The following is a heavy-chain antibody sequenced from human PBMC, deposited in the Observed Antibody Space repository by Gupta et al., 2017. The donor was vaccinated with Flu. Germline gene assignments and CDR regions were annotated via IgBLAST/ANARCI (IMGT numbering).Heavy chain of an antibody. J-gene: IGHJ4*02. CDR3: ARVREGGLGSSPLDC. D-gene: IGHD3-10*01. V-gene: IGHV3-74*01. Sequence: SDGSRTNYADSGKGRLTISRDNAKNTLYMQMKSLRAEDTAVYYCARVREGGLGSSPLDCWGQGTTVTVSS. CDR2: SDGSRT.